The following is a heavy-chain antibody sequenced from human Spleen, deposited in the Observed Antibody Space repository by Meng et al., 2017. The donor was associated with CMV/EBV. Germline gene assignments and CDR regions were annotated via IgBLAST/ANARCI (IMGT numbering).Heavy chain of an antibody. CDR2: INHSGST. CDR1: GGSFSGYY. D-gene: IGHD2-8*01. CDR3: AREGMAIKALGY. J-gene: IGHJ4*02. V-gene: IGHV4-34*01. Sequence: QVQLQQWGGGLLKPSETLSLTCAVYGGSFSGYYWSWIRQPPGKGLEWIGEINHSGSTNYNPSLKSRVTISVDTSKNQFSLKLSSVTAADTAVYYCAREGMAIKALGYWGQGTLVTVSS.